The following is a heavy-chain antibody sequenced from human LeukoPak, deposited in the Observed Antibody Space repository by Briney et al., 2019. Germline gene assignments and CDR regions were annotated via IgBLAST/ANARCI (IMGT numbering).Heavy chain of an antibody. J-gene: IGHJ4*02. D-gene: IGHD3-22*01. CDR2: INHSGST. Sequence: KPSETLSLTRAVYGGSFSGYYWSWIRQPPGKGLEWIGEINHSGSTNYNPSLKSRVTISVDTSKNQFSLKLSSVTAADTAVYYCARGLDKTYYYDSSGYYYGYWGQGTLVTVSS. CDR1: GGSFSGYY. V-gene: IGHV4-34*01. CDR3: ARGLDKTYYYDSSGYYYGY.